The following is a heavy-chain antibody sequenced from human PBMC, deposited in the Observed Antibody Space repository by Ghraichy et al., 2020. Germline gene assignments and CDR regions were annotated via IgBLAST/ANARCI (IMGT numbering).Heavy chain of an antibody. CDR3: AGDRPFHH. V-gene: IGHV3-53*01. Sequence: GGSLRLSCAASGFTVSTNYMSWVRQAPGKGLQWVSVIYSGGSTYYADSVKGRFTISRDNSKNTLYLQMSSLRVEDTAVYYCAGDRPFHHWGQGTLVTVSS. CDR2: IYSGGST. J-gene: IGHJ1*01. CDR1: GFTVSTNY.